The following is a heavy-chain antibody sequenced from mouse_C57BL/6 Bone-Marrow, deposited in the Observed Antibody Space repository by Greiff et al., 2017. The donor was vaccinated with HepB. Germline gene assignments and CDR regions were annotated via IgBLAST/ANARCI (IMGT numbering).Heavy chain of an antibody. CDR3: TREGSSPYYAMDD. CDR2: IDPETGGT. J-gene: IGHJ4*01. Sequence: VPLQQSGAELVRPGASVTLSCPASGFTFTDYAMPWVQQTPVPGLEWIGSIDPETGGTAYNQKFKGKAILTADKSSSTAYMELRSLTSEDSAVYYCTREGSSPYYAMDDWGQGTSVTVSS. CDR1: GFTFTDYA. V-gene: IGHV1-15*01. D-gene: IGHD1-3*01.